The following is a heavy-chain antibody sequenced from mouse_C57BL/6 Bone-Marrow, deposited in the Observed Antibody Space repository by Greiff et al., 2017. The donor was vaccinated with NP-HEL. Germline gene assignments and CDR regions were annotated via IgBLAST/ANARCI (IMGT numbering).Heavy chain of an antibody. CDR3: TRGPLTTVVATDAMDY. V-gene: IGHV5S21*01. Sequence: EVMLVESGEGLVKPGGSLKLSCAASGFTFSSYAMSWVRQTPEKRLEWVAYISSGGDYIYYADTVKGRFTISRDNARNTLYLQMSSLKSEDTAMYYCTRGPLTTVVATDAMDYWGQGTSVTVSS. J-gene: IGHJ4*01. CDR1: GFTFSSYA. D-gene: IGHD1-1*01. CDR2: ISSGGDYI.